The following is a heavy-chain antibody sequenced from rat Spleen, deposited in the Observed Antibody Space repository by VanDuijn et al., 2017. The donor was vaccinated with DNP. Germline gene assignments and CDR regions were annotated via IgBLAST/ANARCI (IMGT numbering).Heavy chain of an antibody. CDR3: ERYPTVGAMDA. J-gene: IGHJ4*01. D-gene: IGHD1-1*01. CDR1: GYSITSSYR. Sequence: EVQLQESGPGLVKPSQSLSLTCSVTGYSITSSYRWNWIRKFPGNKLEWMGYINSAGSTNYNPSLKSRIPITKDTSKNQFFLQVNSVPTEDTATYYCERYPTVGAMDAWGQGTSVTVSS. V-gene: IGHV3-3*01. CDR2: INSAGST.